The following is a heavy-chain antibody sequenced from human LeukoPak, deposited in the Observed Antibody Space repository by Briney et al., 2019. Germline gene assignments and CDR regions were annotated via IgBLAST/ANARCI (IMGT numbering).Heavy chain of an antibody. D-gene: IGHD5-18*01. V-gene: IGHV7-4-1*02. J-gene: IGHJ4*02. CDR2: INTNTGNP. CDR3: ARVLMGLQLWSPRYYFDY. CDR1: GYTFTSYA. Sequence: DSVKVSCKASGYTFTSYAMNWVRQAPGQGLEWMGWINTNTGNPTYAQGFTGRFVFSLDTSVSTAYLQISSLKAEDTAVYYCARVLMGLQLWSPRYYFDYWGQGTLVTVSS.